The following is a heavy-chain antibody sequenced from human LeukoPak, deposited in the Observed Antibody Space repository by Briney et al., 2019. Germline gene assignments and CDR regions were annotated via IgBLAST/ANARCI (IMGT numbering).Heavy chain of an antibody. V-gene: IGHV4-59*01. J-gene: IGHJ4*02. CDR3: ARESWDTMVRGVIFDY. D-gene: IGHD3-10*01. CDR2: IYASGSTLYSSGTT. CDR1: GGSISSYY. Sequence: PSETLSLTCTVSGGSISSYYWSWIRQPPGKGLEWIGYIYASGSTLYSSGTTNYNPSLKSRVTISVDTSKNQFSLELSSVTAADTAVYYCARESWDTMVRGVIFDYWGQGTLVTVSS.